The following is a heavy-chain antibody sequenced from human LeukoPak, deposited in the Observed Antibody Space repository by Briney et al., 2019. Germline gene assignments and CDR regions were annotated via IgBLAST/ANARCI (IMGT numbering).Heavy chain of an antibody. CDR1: GGSFSGYY. J-gene: IGHJ5*02. CDR2: IYYSGST. D-gene: IGHD3-3*01. Sequence: SETLSLTCAVYGGSFSGYYWSWIRQPPGKGLEWIGYIYYSGSTNYNPSLKSRVTISVDTSKNQFSLKLSSVTAADTAVYYCARVAYDFWSGYYPSYNWFDPWGQGTLVTVSS. V-gene: IGHV4-59*01. CDR3: ARVAYDFWSGYYPSYNWFDP.